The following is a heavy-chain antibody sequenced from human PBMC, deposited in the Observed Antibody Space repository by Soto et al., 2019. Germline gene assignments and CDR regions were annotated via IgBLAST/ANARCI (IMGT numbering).Heavy chain of an antibody. Sequence: PSETLSLTCTVSGGSIENYYWSWIRQPPGRGLEWIGCVYYSGSTNYNPSLESRVTISVDMSKNQFSLKLTSVTAADTAVYYCARSKRMDVWGQGTTVTVYS. J-gene: IGHJ6*02. CDR1: GGSIENYY. CDR2: VYYSGST. CDR3: ARSKRMDV. V-gene: IGHV4-59*01.